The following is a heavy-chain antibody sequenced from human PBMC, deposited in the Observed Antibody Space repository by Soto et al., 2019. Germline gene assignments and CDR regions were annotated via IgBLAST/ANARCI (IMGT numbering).Heavy chain of an antibody. V-gene: IGHV1-8*01. CDR2: MNPNSGNT. Sequence: ASVKVSCKASGYTFTSYDINWVRQATGQGLEWMGWMNPNSGNTGYAQKFQGRVTMTRNTSISTAYMELSSLRSEDTAVYYCAIAAAGTYRFDYWGQGTLVTVSS. J-gene: IGHJ4*02. CDR1: GYTFTSYD. D-gene: IGHD6-13*01. CDR3: AIAAAGTYRFDY.